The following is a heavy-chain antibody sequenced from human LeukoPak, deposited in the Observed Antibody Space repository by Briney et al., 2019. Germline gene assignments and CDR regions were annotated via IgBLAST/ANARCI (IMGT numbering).Heavy chain of an antibody. CDR3: AKGQGSEIYKYYFDY. V-gene: IGHV3-23*01. D-gene: IGHD3-10*01. CDR1: GFTFSMYA. J-gene: IGHJ4*02. Sequence: GGSLRLSCAVSGFTFSMYAMAWVRQAPGKGLEWVSGISDNTYYADSVRGRFTISRDNSENTLYLQMNSLRAEDTAVYYCAKGQGSEIYKYYFDYWGQGALVTVSS. CDR2: ISDNT.